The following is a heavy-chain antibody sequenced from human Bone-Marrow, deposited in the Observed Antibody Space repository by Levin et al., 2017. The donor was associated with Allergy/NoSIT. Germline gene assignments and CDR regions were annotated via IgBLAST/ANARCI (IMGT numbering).Heavy chain of an antibody. J-gene: IGHJ4*02. CDR3: AKVPRVVVITWGFDY. Sequence: AGESLKISCAASGFTFSSYAMSWVRQAPGKGLEWVSAISGSGGSTYYADSVKGRFTISRDNSKNTLYLQMNSLRAEDTAVYYCAKVPRVVVITWGFDYWGQGTLVTVSS. D-gene: IGHD3-22*01. V-gene: IGHV3-23*01. CDR2: ISGSGGST. CDR1: GFTFSSYA.